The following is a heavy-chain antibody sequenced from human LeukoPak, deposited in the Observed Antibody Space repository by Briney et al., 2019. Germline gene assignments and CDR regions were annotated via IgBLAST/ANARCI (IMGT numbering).Heavy chain of an antibody. Sequence: GGSLRLSCAASGFTFSSYAMSWVRQAPGKGLEWVSAISGSGGSTYYADSVKGRFTISRDNSKNTLYLQMNSLRAEDTAVYYCAKDRPDIVVVVAATGVADFDYWGQGTLLTVSS. CDR2: ISGSGGST. CDR3: AKDRPDIVVVVAATGVADFDY. D-gene: IGHD2-15*01. J-gene: IGHJ4*02. CDR1: GFTFSSYA. V-gene: IGHV3-23*01.